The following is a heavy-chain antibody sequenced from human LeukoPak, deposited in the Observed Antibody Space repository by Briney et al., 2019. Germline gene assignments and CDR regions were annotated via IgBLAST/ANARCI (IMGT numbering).Heavy chain of an antibody. V-gene: IGHV4-39*01. CDR2: ITYSGAT. J-gene: IGHJ4*02. Sequence: PSETLSLTCTVSGDSISSSTSSTTYYWGWIRQPPGKGLEWIGSITYSGATHYNESLKSRVTISVDTSRNQFSLRLSSVTAADTAVYYCARLYYDSSFDYWGQGTLVTVSS. D-gene: IGHD3-22*01. CDR3: ARLYYDSSFDY. CDR1: GDSISSSTSSTTYY.